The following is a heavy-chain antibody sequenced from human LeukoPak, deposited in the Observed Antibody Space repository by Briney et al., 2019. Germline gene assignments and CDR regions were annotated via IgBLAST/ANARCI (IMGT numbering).Heavy chain of an antibody. J-gene: IGHJ3*02. V-gene: IGHV3-48*01. CDR2: ISSSSSSI. CDR3: ARDPGCSSTSCKNDAFDI. D-gene: IGHD2-2*01. CDR1: GFTFSSYS. Sequence: PGGSLRLSCAASGFTFSSYSMNWVRQAPGKGPEWVSYISSSSSSIYYADSVKGRFTISRDNAKNSLYLQMNSLRAEDTAVYYCARDPGCSSTSCKNDAFDIWGQGTMVTVSS.